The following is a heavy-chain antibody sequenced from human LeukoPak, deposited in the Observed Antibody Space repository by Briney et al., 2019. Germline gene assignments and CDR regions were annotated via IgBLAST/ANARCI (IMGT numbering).Heavy chain of an antibody. Sequence: SETLSLTCTVSGNSISSGDNYWSWIRQPAGKGLEWIGRIYTSGSTNYNPSLKSRATISVDTSKKQLSLKLSSVTAADTAVYYCARGPSIAVSRYFYNYYMDVWGKGTTVTVSS. CDR2: IYTSGST. CDR3: ARGPSIAVSRYFYNYYMDV. D-gene: IGHD6-19*01. CDR1: GNSISSGDNY. J-gene: IGHJ6*03. V-gene: IGHV4-61*02.